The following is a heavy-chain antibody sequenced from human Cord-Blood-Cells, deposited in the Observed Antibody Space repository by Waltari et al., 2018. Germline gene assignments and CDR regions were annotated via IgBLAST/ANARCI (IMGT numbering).Heavy chain of an antibody. J-gene: IGHJ3*02. CDR3: ARVIGFRGAFDI. V-gene: IGHV1-2*02. Sequence: QVQLVQSGAEVKKPGASVKASCTASGYTFTGHYMQWVRQAPGQGLEWMGWINPNSGGTNYAQKFQGRVTMTRDTSISTAYMELSRLRSDDTAVYYCARVIGFRGAFDIWGQGTMVTVSS. CDR1: GYTFTGHY. CDR2: INPNSGGT. D-gene: IGHD3-16*01.